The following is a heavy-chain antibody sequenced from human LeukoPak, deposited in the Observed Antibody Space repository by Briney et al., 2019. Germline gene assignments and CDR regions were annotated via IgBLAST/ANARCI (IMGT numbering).Heavy chain of an antibody. V-gene: IGHV4-38-2*02. CDR1: GYSISSGYY. D-gene: IGHD6-19*01. CDR3: ARGITAVAVDY. J-gene: IGHJ4*02. Sequence: SETLSLTCTVSGYSISSGYYWGWIRQPPGKGLEWIGSISHSGSTYYNPSLKSRVTISVDTSKNQFSLKLSSVTAADTAVYYCARGITAVAVDYWGQGTLVTVSS. CDR2: ISHSGST.